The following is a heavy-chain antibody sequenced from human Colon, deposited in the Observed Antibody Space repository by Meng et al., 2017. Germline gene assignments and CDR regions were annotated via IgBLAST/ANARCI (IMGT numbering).Heavy chain of an antibody. CDR3: ARVRRSGDDFEY. Sequence: QGAGPGTVEPSYNRSFHRIVFVGSISIGCLYWWSLRQLAGEGLEWIGYIYYSGRSCYNPFLRSLVSISVDTSKNQFSLRLTFVTAADTAVYYCARVRRSGDDFEYWGQGTLVTVSS. CDR2: IYYSGRS. CDR1: VGSISIGCLY. J-gene: IGHJ4*02. V-gene: IGHV4-31*01. D-gene: IGHD1-26*01.